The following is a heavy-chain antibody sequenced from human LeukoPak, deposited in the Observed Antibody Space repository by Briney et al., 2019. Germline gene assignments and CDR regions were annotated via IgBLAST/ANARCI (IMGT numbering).Heavy chain of an antibody. Sequence: SETLSLTCAVSGDSINSFYWSWIRQPPGKGLEWIGYVFHTGDTNSNPSLKSRVTVSLDTSTSQVSLRLTSVTAADTAVYYCARHHFATPFDHWGRGILVTVSS. CDR1: GDSINSFY. V-gene: IGHV4-59*08. CDR3: ARHHFATPFDH. D-gene: IGHD2-15*01. J-gene: IGHJ4*02. CDR2: VFHTGDT.